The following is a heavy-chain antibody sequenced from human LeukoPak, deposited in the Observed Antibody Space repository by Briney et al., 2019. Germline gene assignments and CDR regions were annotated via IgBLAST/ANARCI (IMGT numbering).Heavy chain of an antibody. CDR2: ISGSGGST. D-gene: IGHD3-10*01. Sequence: PGGSLRLSCAASGFTFSSYAMSWVRQAPGKGLEWVSAISGSGGSTYYADSVKGRFTISRDNSQNTLYLQLSSLRAEDTAVYYCAKDIGYGPGITSPRGDYWGQGTLVTVSS. J-gene: IGHJ4*02. CDR1: GFTFSSYA. CDR3: AKDIGYGPGITSPRGDY. V-gene: IGHV3-23*01.